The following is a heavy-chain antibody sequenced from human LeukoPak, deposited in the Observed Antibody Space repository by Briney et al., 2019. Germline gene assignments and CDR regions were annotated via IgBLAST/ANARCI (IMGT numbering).Heavy chain of an antibody. CDR2: INHSGST. CDR1: GGSFSGYY. V-gene: IGHV4-34*01. J-gene: IGHJ4*02. CDR3: ARGIAFDY. D-gene: IGHD6-13*01. Sequence: SETLSLTCAVYGGSFSGYYWSWIRQPPGKGLEWIGEINHSGSTNYNPSLKSRVTISVDTSKNQFSLKLSSVTAADTAVYYCARGIAFDYWGQGTLVTVSS.